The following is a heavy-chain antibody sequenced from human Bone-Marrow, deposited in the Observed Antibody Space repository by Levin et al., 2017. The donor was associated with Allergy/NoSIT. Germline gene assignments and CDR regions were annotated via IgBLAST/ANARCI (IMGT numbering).Heavy chain of an antibody. J-gene: IGHJ4*02. CDR1: GESVRSSGFY. CDR3: ARESVYYGSGSWIDC. Sequence: SQTLSLTCTVSGESVRSSGFYWTWIRQYPVKGLEWIGHIYYPGNTSYNPSLKSRVSISEDRSKNQFSLKLDSVTAADTAVYYCARESVYYGSGSWIDCWGQGTLVTVSS. CDR2: IYYPGNT. D-gene: IGHD3-10*01. V-gene: IGHV4-31*02.